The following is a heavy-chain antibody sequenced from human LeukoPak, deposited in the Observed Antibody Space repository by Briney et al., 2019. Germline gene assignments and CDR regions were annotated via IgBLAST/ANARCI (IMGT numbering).Heavy chain of an antibody. CDR1: GFTVSNNY. CDR2: ISGSGGTI. D-gene: IGHD5-24*01. CDR3: AKVQEMATILPPFHY. V-gene: IGHV3-23*01. Sequence: PGGSLRLSCAASGFTVSNNYMNWVRQAPGKGLEWVSAISGSGGTIYYADSVRGRFTISRDNSKNTLYLQMNSLRAEDTAVYYCAKVQEMATILPPFHYWGQGTLVTVSS. J-gene: IGHJ4*02.